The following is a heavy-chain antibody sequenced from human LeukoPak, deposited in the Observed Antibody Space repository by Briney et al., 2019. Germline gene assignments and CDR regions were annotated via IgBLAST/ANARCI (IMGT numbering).Heavy chain of an antibody. J-gene: IGHJ4*02. D-gene: IGHD3-10*01. CDR1: SASISSSPYY. CDR3: AANSPDYNTLGSSYKV. Sequence: PSETLSLTCTVSSASISSSPYYWGWIRQSPGKGLEWIGSISYSGTTYYNPSFKSRVTISVDTSKNHFSLKLNSVTAADTAAYYCAANSPDYNTLGSSYKVWGQGTLVTVSS. CDR2: ISYSGTT. V-gene: IGHV4-39*02.